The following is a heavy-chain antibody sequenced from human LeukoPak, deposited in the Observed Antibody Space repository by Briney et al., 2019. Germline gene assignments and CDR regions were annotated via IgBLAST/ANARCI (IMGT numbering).Heavy chain of an antibody. D-gene: IGHD3-16*01. CDR1: GGSISSGGYS. CDR2: IYHSGST. V-gene: IGHV4-30-2*01. J-gene: IGHJ4*02. CDR3: ARGSRLIDPFDY. Sequence: PSETLSLTCAVSGGSISSGGYSWSWIRQPPGKGLEWIGYIYHSGSTYYNPSLKSRVTISVDRSKNQFSLKLSSVTAADTAVYYCARGSRLIDPFDYWGQGSLVTVSS.